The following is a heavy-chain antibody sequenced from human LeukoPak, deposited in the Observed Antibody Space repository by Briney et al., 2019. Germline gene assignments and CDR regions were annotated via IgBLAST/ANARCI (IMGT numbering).Heavy chain of an antibody. Sequence: GGSLRLSCAASGFTFSSMNWVRQAAGKGREWVSSISTSSIYIYYADSVKGRFTISRDNAKNSLYLQMNSLRAEDTAVYYCAKDRSKGSYGDEFDHWGQGTLVTVSS. V-gene: IGHV3-21*01. CDR1: GFTFSS. CDR2: ISTSSIYI. CDR3: AKDRSKGSYGDEFDH. D-gene: IGHD1-26*01. J-gene: IGHJ4*02.